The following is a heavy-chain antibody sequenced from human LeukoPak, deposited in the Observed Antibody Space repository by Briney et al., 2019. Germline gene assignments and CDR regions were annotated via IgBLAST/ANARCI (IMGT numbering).Heavy chain of an antibody. V-gene: IGHV3-21*01. J-gene: IGHJ4*02. CDR3: ARDLYSMIFDY. Sequence: PGGSLRLSCAVSGFTFTKYAMTWVRQAPGKGLEWVSSISSSSSYIYYADSVKGRFTISRDNAKNSLYLQMNSLRAEDTAVYYCARDLYSMIFDYWGQGTLVTVSS. CDR2: ISSSSSYI. CDR1: GFTFTKYA. D-gene: IGHD3-16*01.